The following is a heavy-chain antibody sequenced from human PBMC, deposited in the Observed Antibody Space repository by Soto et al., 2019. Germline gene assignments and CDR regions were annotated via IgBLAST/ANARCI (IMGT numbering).Heavy chain of an antibody. Sequence: QVQLVQSGAEVKKPGSSVKVSCKASGGTFSSYAISWVRQAPAQGLEWMGGIIPTCGTANYAQKFQGRVTIIADKSTNTAYMELSSLRSEDTAVYYCARVNDFTYYYNGMDVWGQGTTVTVSS. CDR1: GGTFSSYA. J-gene: IGHJ6*02. D-gene: IGHD3-3*01. V-gene: IGHV1-69*06. CDR3: ARVNDFTYYYNGMDV. CDR2: IIPTCGTA.